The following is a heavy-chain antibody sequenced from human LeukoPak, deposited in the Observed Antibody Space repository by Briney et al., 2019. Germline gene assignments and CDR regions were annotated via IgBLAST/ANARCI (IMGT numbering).Heavy chain of an antibody. Sequence: SETLSLTCTVSGGSISSSSYYWGWIRQPPGKGLEGIGSIYYSGSTYYNPSLKSRVTISVDTSKNQFSLKLSSVTAADTAVYYCARGHGYFGSGSYPDYWGQGTLVTVSS. J-gene: IGHJ4*02. CDR3: ARGHGYFGSGSYPDY. CDR2: IYYSGST. CDR1: GGSISSSSYY. V-gene: IGHV4-39*07. D-gene: IGHD3-10*01.